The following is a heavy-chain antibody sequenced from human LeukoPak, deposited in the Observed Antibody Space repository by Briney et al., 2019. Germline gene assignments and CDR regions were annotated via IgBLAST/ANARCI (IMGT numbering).Heavy chain of an antibody. CDR2: IYSGGST. J-gene: IGHJ4*02. CDR1: GFTVSGNY. CDR3: AREPYGGFYFDY. D-gene: IGHD3-10*01. Sequence: GGSLRLSCAASGFTVSGNYMSWVRQAPGKGLGWVSVIYSGGSTYSADSVKGRFTISRDNSKNTLYLQMNSLRAEDTAVYYCAREPYGGFYFDYWGQGTLVTVSS. V-gene: IGHV3-53*01.